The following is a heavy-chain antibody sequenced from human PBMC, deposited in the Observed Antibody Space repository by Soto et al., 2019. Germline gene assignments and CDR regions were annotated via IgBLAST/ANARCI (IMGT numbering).Heavy chain of an antibody. CDR1: GFTFSSYW. V-gene: IGHV3-74*01. J-gene: IGHJ4*02. D-gene: IGHD3-22*01. CDR2: VNTDGSGT. CDR3: ARTGYHYDNRGYDFDY. Sequence: GGSLRLSCAASGFTFSSYWMHWVRQAPGTGLMWVSRVNTDGSGTTYADSVRGRFTISRDNAKNTLYLQMNSLRAEDTAVYYCARTGYHYDNRGYDFDYWGQGTQVTVSS.